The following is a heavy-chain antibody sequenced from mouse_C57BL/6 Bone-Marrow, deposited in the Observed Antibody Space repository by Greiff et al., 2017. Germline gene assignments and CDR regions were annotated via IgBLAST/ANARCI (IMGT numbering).Heavy chain of an antibody. V-gene: IGHV14-4*01. J-gene: IGHJ3*02. Sequence: EVQLQESGAELVRPGASVKLSCTASGFNIKDDYMHWVKQRPEQGLEWIGWIDPENGDTVYAPKFQGKATITADTSSNTAYLQLSSLTSEDTAVYYCTTGGYWGQGTLVTVSA. CDR3: TTGGY. CDR1: GFNIKDDY. CDR2: IDPENGDT.